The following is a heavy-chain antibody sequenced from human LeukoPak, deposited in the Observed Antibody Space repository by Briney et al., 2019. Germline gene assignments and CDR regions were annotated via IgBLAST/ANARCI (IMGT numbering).Heavy chain of an antibody. CDR2: IYSGGST. CDR3: AKASGGQQQTRPSYYFDY. J-gene: IGHJ4*02. V-gene: IGHV3-53*01. Sequence: GGSLRLSCAASGFTVSSNYMSWVRQAPGKGLEWVSVIYSGGSTYYADSVKGRFTISRDNSKNTLYLQMNSLRAEDTAVYYCAKASGGQQQTRPSYYFDYWGQGTLVTVSS. CDR1: GFTVSSNY. D-gene: IGHD6-13*01.